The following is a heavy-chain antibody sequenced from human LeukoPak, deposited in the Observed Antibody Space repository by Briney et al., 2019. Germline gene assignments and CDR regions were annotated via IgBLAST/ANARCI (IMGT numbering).Heavy chain of an antibody. Sequence: GGSLRLSCAASEFTISRYWMHWVRQAPGKGLVWVSNINNDGSITTYADSVRGRFTISRDNVKNTLFLQMNSLGAEDTALYYCARGWNTTPRSGFDIWGLGTMVTVSS. CDR3: ARGWNTTPRSGFDI. D-gene: IGHD1/OR15-1a*01. CDR1: EFTISRYW. CDR2: INNDGSIT. J-gene: IGHJ3*02. V-gene: IGHV3-74*01.